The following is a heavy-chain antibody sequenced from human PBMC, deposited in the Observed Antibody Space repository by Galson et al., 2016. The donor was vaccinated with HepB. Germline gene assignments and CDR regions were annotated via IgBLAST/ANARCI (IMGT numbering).Heavy chain of an antibody. D-gene: IGHD5-12*01. CDR3: ARRHTGYVELDF. CDR1: GYSFKDYW. Sequence: QSGAEVKKPGESLKISCIGSGYSFKDYWIVWVRQMPGKGLEWIGLVYPGNSDVRYSPSFQGQVTISADRFVRTAYLQWSSLRTSDSAIYFCARRHTGYVELDFWGQGTQVTVSS. V-gene: IGHV5-51*01. CDR2: VYPGNSDV. J-gene: IGHJ4*02.